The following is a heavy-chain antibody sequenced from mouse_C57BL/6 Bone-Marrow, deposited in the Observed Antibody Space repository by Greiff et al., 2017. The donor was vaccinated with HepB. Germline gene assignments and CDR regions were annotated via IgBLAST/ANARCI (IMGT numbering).Heavy chain of an antibody. Sequence: QVQLQQPGAELVKPGASVKLSCKASGYTFTSYWMHWVKQRPGQGLEWIGMIHPNSGSTNYNEKFKSKATLTVDKSSSTAYMQLSSLTSEDSAVYYCAREPNYYGTLPDYWGQGTTLTVSS. J-gene: IGHJ2*01. CDR1: GYTFTSYW. CDR3: AREPNYYGTLPDY. CDR2: IHPNSGST. V-gene: IGHV1-64*01. D-gene: IGHD1-1*01.